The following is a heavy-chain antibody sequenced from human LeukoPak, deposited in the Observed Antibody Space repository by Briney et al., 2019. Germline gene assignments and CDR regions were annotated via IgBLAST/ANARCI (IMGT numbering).Heavy chain of an antibody. CDR1: GYTFTGYY. Sequence: ASVKVSCKASGYTFTGYYMHRVRQAPGQGLEWMGWINPNSGGTNYAQKFQGRVTMTRDTPISTAYTELSRLRSDDTAVYYCARDLRYCSSTSCYAGYYFDYWGQGTLVTVSS. CDR3: ARDLRYCSSTSCYAGYYFDY. V-gene: IGHV1-2*02. D-gene: IGHD2-2*01. J-gene: IGHJ4*02. CDR2: INPNSGGT.